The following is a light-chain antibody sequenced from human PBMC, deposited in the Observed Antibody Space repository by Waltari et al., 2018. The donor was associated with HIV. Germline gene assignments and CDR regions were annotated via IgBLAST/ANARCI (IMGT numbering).Light chain of an antibody. J-gene: IGKJ1*01. CDR3: QQRSNWPPWT. CDR1: QSVSSY. V-gene: IGKV3-11*01. Sequence: ELVLTQPPATLSFSPGELATLSCRASQSVSSYLAWYQQKPGQAPRLLNYDASNRATGIPARFSGSGSGTDFTLTISSLEPEDFAVYYCQQRSNWPPWTFGQGTKVEIK. CDR2: DAS.